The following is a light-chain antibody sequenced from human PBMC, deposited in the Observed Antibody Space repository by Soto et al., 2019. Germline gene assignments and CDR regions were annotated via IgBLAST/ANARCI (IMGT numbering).Light chain of an antibody. CDR3: QQLNTYPLT. J-gene: IGKJ5*01. CDR1: QGISSF. CDR2: AAS. Sequence: IQLTQSPSSLSASVGDRVTITCRASQGISSFLAWYQVKPGKAPKLLIYAASTLQSGVPSRFSGSGSGTDFTPTISSLQPEDFATYYCQQLNTYPLTFGQGTRLEIK. V-gene: IGKV1-9*01.